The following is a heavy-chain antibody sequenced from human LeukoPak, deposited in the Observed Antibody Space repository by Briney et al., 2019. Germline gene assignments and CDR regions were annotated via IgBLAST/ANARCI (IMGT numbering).Heavy chain of an antibody. Sequence: SETLSLTCTVSGDSISSGNYYWGWIRQPPGKGLEWIGSIYYSGSTYYNPSLKSRVTISVDTSENQFSLKLSSVTAADTAVYYCARRVSYRNCFDPWGQGTLVTVSS. D-gene: IGHD1-26*01. J-gene: IGHJ5*02. CDR2: IYYSGST. CDR1: GDSISSGNYY. CDR3: ARRVSYRNCFDP. V-gene: IGHV4-39*01.